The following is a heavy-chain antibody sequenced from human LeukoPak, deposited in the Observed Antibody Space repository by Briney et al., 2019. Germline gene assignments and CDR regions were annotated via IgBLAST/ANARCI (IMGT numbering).Heavy chain of an antibody. CDR3: AREGFSSGRDPRGYYYGMDV. D-gene: IGHD6-19*01. CDR2: IKQDGSEK. CDR1: GFTFSSYW. Sequence: GGSLRLSCAASGFTFSSYWMSWVRQAPGKGLEWVANIKQDGSEKYYVDSVKGRFTISRGNAKNSLYLQMNSLRAEDTAVYYCAREGFSSGRDPRGYYYGMDVWGQGTTVTVSS. J-gene: IGHJ6*02. V-gene: IGHV3-7*01.